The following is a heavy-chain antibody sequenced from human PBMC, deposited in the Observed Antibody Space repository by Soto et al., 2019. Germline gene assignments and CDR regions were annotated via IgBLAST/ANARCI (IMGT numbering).Heavy chain of an antibody. J-gene: IGHJ5*02. CDR3: ARRLITGTKSSRWFDR. CDR1: GYRFTSYW. Sequence: ESLKVSLNGSGYRFTSYWIRRVRQMPGKGLEWMGRIDPSDSYTNYSPSFQGHDTISADKSISTAYLQWRSLKASDTAMYYCARRLITGTKSSRWFDRWGQGTLVTASS. V-gene: IGHV5-10-1*01. CDR2: IDPSDSYT. D-gene: IGHD1-20*01.